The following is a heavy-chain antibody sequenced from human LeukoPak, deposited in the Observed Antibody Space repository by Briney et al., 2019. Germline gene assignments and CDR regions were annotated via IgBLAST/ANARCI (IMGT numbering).Heavy chain of an antibody. CDR2: IYHSGST. V-gene: IGHV4-38-2*02. D-gene: IGHD6-6*01. J-gene: IGHJ5*02. Sequence: PSETLSLTCTVSGYSISSGYYWGWIRQPPGKGLEWIGSIYHSGSTYYNPSLKSRVTISVDTSKNQFSLKLSSVTAADTAVYYCARDDYSSSSEFNWFDPWGQGTLVTVSS. CDR3: ARDDYSSSSEFNWFDP. CDR1: GYSISSGYY.